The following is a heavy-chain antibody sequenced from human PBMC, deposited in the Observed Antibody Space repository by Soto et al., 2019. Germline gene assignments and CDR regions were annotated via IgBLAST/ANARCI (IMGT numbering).Heavy chain of an antibody. Sequence: SETLSLTCTVSGGSISSYYWSWIRQPPGKGLEWIGYIYYSGSTNYNPSLKSRVTISVDTSKNQFSLKLSSVTAADTAVYYCAGPRFRSSWYAFDYWGQGTLVTVSS. CDR1: GGSISSYY. CDR2: IYYSGST. CDR3: AGPRFRSSWYAFDY. D-gene: IGHD6-13*01. J-gene: IGHJ4*02. V-gene: IGHV4-59*01.